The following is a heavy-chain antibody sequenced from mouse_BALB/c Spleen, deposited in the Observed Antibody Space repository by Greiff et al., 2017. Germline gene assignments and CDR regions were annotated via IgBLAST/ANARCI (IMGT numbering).Heavy chain of an antibody. D-gene: IGHD3-1*01. CDR3: ARRGARATGAMDY. CDR2: INPSTGYT. CDR1: GYTFTSYW. J-gene: IGHJ4*01. V-gene: IGHV1-7*01. Sequence: QVQLQQSGAELAKPGASVKMSCKASGYTFTSYWMHWVKQRPGQGLEWIGYINPSTGYTEYNQKFKDKATLTADKSSSTAYMQLSSLTSEDSAVYYCARRGARATGAMDYWGQGTSVTVSS.